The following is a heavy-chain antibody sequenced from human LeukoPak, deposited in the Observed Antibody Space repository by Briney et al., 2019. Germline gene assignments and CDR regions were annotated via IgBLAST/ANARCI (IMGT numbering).Heavy chain of an antibody. CDR3: AREALTTIFGVVVNWFDP. D-gene: IGHD3-3*01. J-gene: IGHJ5*02. V-gene: IGHV3-7*01. Sequence: PGGSLRLSXAASGFTFSSYWMSWVRQAPGKGLEWVANIKQDGSEKYYVDSVKGRFTISRDNAKNSLYLQMNSLRAEDTAVYYCAREALTTIFGVVVNWFDPWGQGTLVTVSS. CDR1: GFTFSSYW. CDR2: IKQDGSEK.